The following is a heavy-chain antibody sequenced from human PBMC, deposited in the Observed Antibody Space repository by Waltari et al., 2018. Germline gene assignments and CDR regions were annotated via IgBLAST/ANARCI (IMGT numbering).Heavy chain of an antibody. CDR1: GGSFSGYY. D-gene: IGHD4-17*01. V-gene: IGHV4-34*01. CDR3: ARGIKYGTVTTHDAFDI. Sequence: QVQLQQWGAGLLKPSETLSLTCAVYGGSFSGYYWSWIRQPPGKGLEWIGEINHSGNTSYNPALKSRVTISVDTSKNQFSLKPSSVTAADTAVYYCARGIKYGTVTTHDAFDIWGQGTMVTVSS. J-gene: IGHJ3*02. CDR2: INHSGNT.